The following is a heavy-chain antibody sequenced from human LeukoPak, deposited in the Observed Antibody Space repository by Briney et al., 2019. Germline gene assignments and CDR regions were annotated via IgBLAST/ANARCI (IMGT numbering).Heavy chain of an antibody. CDR1: GFTFSRDS. CDR3: VRDNPRCCGVVPANIDDY. Sequence: GGSLRLSCAASGFTFSRDSMNWVRQAPGKGLEWVSYINGGGSPIYYADSVRGRFTISRDNVKNSLYLQMNSLRAEDTAVYYCVRDNPRCCGVVPANIDDYWGQGTLVTVPS. V-gene: IGHV3-48*01. D-gene: IGHD2-15*01. J-gene: IGHJ4*02. CDR2: INGGGSPI.